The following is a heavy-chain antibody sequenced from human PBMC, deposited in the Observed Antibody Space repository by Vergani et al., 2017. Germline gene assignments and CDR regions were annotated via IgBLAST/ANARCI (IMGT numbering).Heavy chain of an antibody. Sequence: QVQLVQSGAEVKKPGASVKVSCKASGYTFTSYYMHWVRQAPGQGLEWMGIINPSGGSTSYAQKFQGRVTITRDTSTSTVYMELSSLRSEDTAVYYCARDGCSGGSCYSFYYYYYYGMDVWGQGTTVTVSS. J-gene: IGHJ6*02. D-gene: IGHD2-15*01. CDR3: ARDGCSGGSCYSFYYYYYYGMDV. CDR1: GYTFTSYY. CDR2: INPSGGST. V-gene: IGHV1-46*03.